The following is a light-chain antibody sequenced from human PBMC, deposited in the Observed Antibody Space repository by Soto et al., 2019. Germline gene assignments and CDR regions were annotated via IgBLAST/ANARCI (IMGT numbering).Light chain of an antibody. V-gene: IGKV1-5*03. CDR3: HHYNSYSEA. Sequence: DIQMTQSPSTLSGSVGDRVTITCRASQTISSWLAWYQQKPGKAPKLLIYKASTLKSEVPSRFSGSGSGKEFTLTSRSLQPDDVATYLCHHYNSYSEALGQGPKVELK. CDR2: KAS. CDR1: QTISSW. J-gene: IGKJ1*01.